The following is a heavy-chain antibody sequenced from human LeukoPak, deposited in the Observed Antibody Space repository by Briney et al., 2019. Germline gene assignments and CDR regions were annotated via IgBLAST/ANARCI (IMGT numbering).Heavy chain of an antibody. J-gene: IGHJ6*04. Sequence: PGGSLRLSCAASGFTFSSYGMHWVRQAPGKGLEWVAVISYDGSNKYYADSVKGRFTISRDNSKNTLYLQMNSLRAEDTAVYYCAVYSSGSFWGKGTTVTVSS. D-gene: IGHD6-19*01. CDR3: AVYSSGSF. CDR1: GFTFSSYG. V-gene: IGHV3-30*03. CDR2: ISYDGSNK.